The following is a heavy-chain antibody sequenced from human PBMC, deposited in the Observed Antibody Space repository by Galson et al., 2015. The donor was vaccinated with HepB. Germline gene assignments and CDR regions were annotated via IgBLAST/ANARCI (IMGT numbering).Heavy chain of an antibody. D-gene: IGHD2-2*01. CDR2: IKQDGSEQ. CDR3: ARDRCSSTSCFFDY. Sequence: SLRLSCAASGFSFSNYWMSWVRQAPGKGLEWVANIKQDGSEQYYVDSVKSRFTISRDNAKNSLYLQMNSLRAEDTAVYYCARDRCSSTSCFFDYWGQGALVTVSS. V-gene: IGHV3-7*03. CDR1: GFSFSNYW. J-gene: IGHJ4*02.